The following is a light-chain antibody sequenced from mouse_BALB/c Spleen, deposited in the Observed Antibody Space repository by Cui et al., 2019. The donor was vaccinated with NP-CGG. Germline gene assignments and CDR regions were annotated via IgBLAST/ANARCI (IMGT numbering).Light chain of an antibody. J-gene: IGLJ1*01. CDR2: GTN. CDR1: TGAVTTYNY. Sequence: QAVVTQESALTTSPGETVTLTCRSSTGAVTTYNYANWVQEKPDHLFTGLIGGTNNRAPGVPARFSGSLIGGKAALTITEAQTEDEAIYFCALWYSNHWVFGGGTKLTVL. V-gene: IGLV1*01. CDR3: ALWYSNHWV.